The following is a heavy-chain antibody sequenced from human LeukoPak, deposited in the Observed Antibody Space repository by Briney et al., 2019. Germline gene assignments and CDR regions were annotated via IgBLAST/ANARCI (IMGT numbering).Heavy chain of an antibody. V-gene: IGHV3-9*01. CDR3: AKQLGYCSDGSCYFPY. J-gene: IGHJ4*02. CDR1: GFIFNNYA. Sequence: GGSLRLSCAGSGFIFNNYAMHWVRQPPGKGLEWVSGISWNSGSIGYADSVKRRFTISRDNSKSTLCLQMNSLRAEDTAVYYCAKQLGYCSDGSCYFPYWGQGTLVTVSS. D-gene: IGHD2-15*01. CDR2: ISWNSGSI.